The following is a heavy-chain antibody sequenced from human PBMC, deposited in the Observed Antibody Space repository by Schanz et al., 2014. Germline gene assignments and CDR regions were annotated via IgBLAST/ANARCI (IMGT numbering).Heavy chain of an antibody. Sequence: EVQLVESGGGLVQPGGSLKLSCAASGFIFSSYAMTWVRQAPGKGLEWVSAISTGGGNTYYTDSVKGRFTISRDNSKKTLYVQMNSLRAEDTAVYYCARDRPSGYALDYWGQGTLVTVSS. V-gene: IGHV3-23*04. J-gene: IGHJ4*02. D-gene: IGHD5-12*01. CDR2: ISTGGGNT. CDR3: ARDRPSGYALDY. CDR1: GFIFSSYA.